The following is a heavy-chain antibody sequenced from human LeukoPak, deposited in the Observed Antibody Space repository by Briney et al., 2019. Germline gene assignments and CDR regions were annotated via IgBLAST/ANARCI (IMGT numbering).Heavy chain of an antibody. CDR2: ISSSGSTI. Sequence: GGSLRLSCAASGFTFSSYEMNWVRQAPGKGLEWVSYISSSGSTIYYADSVKGRFTISRDNAKNSLYLQMNSLRAEDTAVYYCARDYDRPPFYYYYYMDVWGKGTTVTVSS. CDR1: GFTFSSYE. CDR3: ARDYDRPPFYYYYYMDV. D-gene: IGHD3-9*01. V-gene: IGHV3-48*03. J-gene: IGHJ6*03.